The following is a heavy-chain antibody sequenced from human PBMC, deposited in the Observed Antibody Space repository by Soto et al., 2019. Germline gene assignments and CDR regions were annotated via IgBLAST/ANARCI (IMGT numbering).Heavy chain of an antibody. CDR1: GFTFSNHW. D-gene: IGHD1-26*01. CDR2: IKEDGSEK. CDR3: AKEYR. Sequence: EVQLVESGGGLVQPGGSLRLSCTASGFTFSNHWMSWVRQAPGKGLERVASIKEDGSEKYYVDSVKGRFTISRDNAKNSLYLQMNSLRAEDTAVYYCAKEYRWGQATLVTVSS. V-gene: IGHV3-7*01. J-gene: IGHJ4*02.